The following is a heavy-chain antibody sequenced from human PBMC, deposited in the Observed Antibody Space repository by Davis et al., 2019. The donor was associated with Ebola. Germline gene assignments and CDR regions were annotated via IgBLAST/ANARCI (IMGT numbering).Heavy chain of an antibody. CDR1: GGSISSNSYY. CDR3: ARHINYCRTSDYCYYGYYYGMDV. J-gene: IGHJ6*04. V-gene: IGHV4-39*01. CDR2: IYYSGST. D-gene: IGHD3-22*01. Sequence: MPSETLSLTCTVSGGSISSNSYYWGWFRQPPGKGLEWIGSIYYSGSTFYNPSLKSRFTVSVDTPKNQFSLRLTSVTAADTALYYCARHINYCRTSDYCYYGYYYGMDVWGKGTTVTVSS.